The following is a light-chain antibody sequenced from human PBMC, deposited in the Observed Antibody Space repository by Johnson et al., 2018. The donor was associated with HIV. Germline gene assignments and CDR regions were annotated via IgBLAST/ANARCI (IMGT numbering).Light chain of an antibody. CDR3: GTWDNSLITGGV. J-gene: IGLJ1*01. Sequence: QSVLTQPPSVSAAPGQKVTISCSGSSSNIGNNFVSWYQQVPGTAPKLLIYENNKRPSGIPDRFSGSKSGTSATLGINGLQTGDEADYYCGTWDNSLITGGVFGTGTRVTVL. CDR2: ENN. V-gene: IGLV1-51*02. CDR1: SSNIGNNF.